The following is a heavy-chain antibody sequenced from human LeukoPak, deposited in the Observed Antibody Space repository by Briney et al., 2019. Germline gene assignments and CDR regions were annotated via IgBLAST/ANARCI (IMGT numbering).Heavy chain of an antibody. V-gene: IGHV3-30-3*01. CDR3: ARTPSSNWYYFDY. D-gene: IGHD6-13*01. CDR1: GFTFSSYA. J-gene: IGHJ4*02. CDR2: ISYDGSNK. Sequence: GGSLRLSCAASGFTFSSYAMHWVRQAPGKGLEWVTVISYDGSNKYYADSVKGRFTISRDNSKNTLYLQMNSLRAEDTAVYHCARTPSSNWYYFDYWGQGTLVTVSS.